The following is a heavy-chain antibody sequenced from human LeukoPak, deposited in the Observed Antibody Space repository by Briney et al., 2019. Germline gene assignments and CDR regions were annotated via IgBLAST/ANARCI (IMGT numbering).Heavy chain of an antibody. D-gene: IGHD3-22*01. CDR2: IYYSGST. CDR1: GGSISSNSYY. V-gene: IGHV4-39*07. J-gene: IGHJ4*02. CDR3: ATGDISGFYPFDY. Sequence: SETLSLTCAVSGGSISSNSYYWGWIRQPPGKGLEWIGSIYYSGSTYYNPSLKSRVTISVDASKNQFSLMLTSVTAADTAVYYCATGDISGFYPFDYWGRGTLVTVSS.